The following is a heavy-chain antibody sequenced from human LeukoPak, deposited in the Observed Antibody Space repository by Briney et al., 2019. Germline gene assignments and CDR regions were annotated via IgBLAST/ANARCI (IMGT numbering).Heavy chain of an antibody. V-gene: IGHV4-59*01. D-gene: IGHD1-26*01. J-gene: IGHJ4*02. CDR2: IYHGGST. Sequence: SETLSLTCTVSGGSISSYYWSWIRQPPGKGLEWIGYIYHGGSTNYNPSLKSRLTFSVDTSKKQFSLKLSSVTAADTAVYYCARGVWGTYSLMGLDYWGQGTLVTVSS. CDR3: ARGVWGTYSLMGLDY. CDR1: GGSISSYY.